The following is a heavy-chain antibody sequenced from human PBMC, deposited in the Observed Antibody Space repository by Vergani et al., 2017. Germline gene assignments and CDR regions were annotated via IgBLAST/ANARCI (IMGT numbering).Heavy chain of an antibody. J-gene: IGHJ5*02. CDR1: GVSMSGYY. CDR3: ASDTHSGQRADR. Sequence: QVRLQESGPGLVKPSETLSLTCSVSGVSMSGYYWSWIRQPPGKELEWIGYMYHSGSTNYNPSLETRVTISVDTSKNQFSLTLTSVTAADTAVYYCASDTHSGQRADRWGQGILVTVTS. V-gene: IGHV4-59*01. D-gene: IGHD6-19*01. CDR2: MYHSGST.